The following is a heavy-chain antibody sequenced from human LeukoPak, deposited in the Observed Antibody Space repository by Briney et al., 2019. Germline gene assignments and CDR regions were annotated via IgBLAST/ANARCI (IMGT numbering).Heavy chain of an antibody. CDR3: ARGGSYLSAFDI. D-gene: IGHD1-26*01. CDR2: IYSGGST. V-gene: IGHV3-53*01. CDR1: GFTVSSNY. J-gene: IGHJ3*02. Sequence: GGSLRLSCAASGFTVSSNYMSWVRQAPGKGLEWVSVIYSGGSTYYADSVKGRFTISRDNSKSTLYIQMNSLRAEDTAVYYCARGGSYLSAFDIWGQGTMVTVSS.